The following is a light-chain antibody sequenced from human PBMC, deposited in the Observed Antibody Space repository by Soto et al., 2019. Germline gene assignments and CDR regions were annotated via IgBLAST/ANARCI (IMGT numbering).Light chain of an antibody. CDR3: QQSYSVPFT. Sequence: DIQLTQSPSSLSASVGDRVTISCRASLSVRNYLSWYQWKPGKAPSLLIYAASSLHSGVPSRFSGSASGADFTLTINNLQPEDFATYYCQQSYSVPFTFGQGTRLQLK. CDR1: LSVRNY. CDR2: AAS. V-gene: IGKV1-39*01. J-gene: IGKJ5*01.